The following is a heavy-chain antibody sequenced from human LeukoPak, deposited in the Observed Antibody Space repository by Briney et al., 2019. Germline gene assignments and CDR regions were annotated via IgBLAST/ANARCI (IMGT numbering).Heavy chain of an antibody. CDR2: IYHSGST. D-gene: IGHD1-1*01. CDR3: ARTQPRIAWNDWAFDI. V-gene: IGHV4-38-2*01. J-gene: IGHJ3*02. Sequence: PSETLSLTCAVSGYSISSGYYWGWIRQPPGKGLEWIGSIYHSGSTYYNPSLKSRVTISVDTSKNQFSLKLSSVTAADTAVYYCARTQPRIAWNDWAFDIWGQGPMVTVSS. CDR1: GYSISSGYY.